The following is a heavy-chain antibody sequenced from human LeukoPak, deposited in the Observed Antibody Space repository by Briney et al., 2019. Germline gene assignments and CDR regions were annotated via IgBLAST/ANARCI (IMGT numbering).Heavy chain of an antibody. Sequence: PSETLSLTCAVYGGSFSGYYWSWIRQPPGKGLEWIGEINHSGSTNYNPSLKSRVTISVDTSKNQFSLKLSSVTAADTAVYYCARDPNGDYIGAFDMWGPGTMVTVSS. CDR3: ARDPNGDYIGAFDM. CDR2: INHSGST. V-gene: IGHV4-34*01. CDR1: GGSFSGYY. D-gene: IGHD4-17*01. J-gene: IGHJ3*02.